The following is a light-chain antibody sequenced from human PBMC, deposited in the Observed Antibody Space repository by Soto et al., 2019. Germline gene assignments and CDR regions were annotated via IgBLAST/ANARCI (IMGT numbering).Light chain of an antibody. CDR2: GAS. CDR3: QQYNNWPSIT. J-gene: IGKJ5*01. CDR1: QSVSSRY. Sequence: EILLAQAPGTPSLSPGERATLSCRARQSVSSRYLAWYQQKPGQAPRLLIYGASTRATGIPARFSGSGSGTEFTLTISSLQSEDFAVYYCQQYNNWPSITFGQGTRLEIK. V-gene: IGKV3-15*01.